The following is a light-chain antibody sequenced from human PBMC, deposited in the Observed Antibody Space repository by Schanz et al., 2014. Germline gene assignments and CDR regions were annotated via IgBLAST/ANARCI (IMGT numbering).Light chain of an antibody. J-gene: IGLJ2*01. CDR3: SSYTSSSTLI. Sequence: QSVLTQPPSASGSPGQSVTISCTGTSSDVGDYNYVSWYQQHPGKAPKVMIYDVTNRPSGVSNRFSGSKSGNTASLTISGLQAEDEADYYCSSYTSSSTLIFGGGTKLTVL. V-gene: IGLV2-14*03. CDR2: DVT. CDR1: SSDVGDYNY.